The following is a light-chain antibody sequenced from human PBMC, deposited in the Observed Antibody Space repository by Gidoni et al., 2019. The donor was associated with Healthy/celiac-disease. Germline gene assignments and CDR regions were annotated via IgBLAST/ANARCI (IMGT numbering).Light chain of an antibody. CDR2: EVN. V-gene: IGLV2-23*02. CDR1: SSDVGSYNI. J-gene: IGLJ1*01. CDR3: CSYAGSSIFYV. Sequence: QSALTQPASVSGSPGPSITISCTGTSSDVGSYNIVSWYQQHPGKAPKVMIYEVNKRPSGVSNRFSGSKSGNTASLTISGLQAEDEADYYCCSYAGSSIFYVFGTGTKVTVL.